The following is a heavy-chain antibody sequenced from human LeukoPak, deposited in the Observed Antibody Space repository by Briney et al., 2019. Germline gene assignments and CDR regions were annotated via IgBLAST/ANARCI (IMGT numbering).Heavy chain of an antibody. D-gene: IGHD3-3*01. J-gene: IGHJ5*02. CDR2: ISAGSRHI. V-gene: IGHV3-11*06. Sequence: GGSLRLSCAASGFTFSDFYMSWVRQAPGKGLEWVSIISAGSRHIYYADSVRGRFTISRDDAKSSLYLQMNTLRAEDTAVYYCARDGYQVPTTFGTFDPWGQGTLVTVSS. CDR3: ARDGYQVPTTFGTFDP. CDR1: GFTFSDFY.